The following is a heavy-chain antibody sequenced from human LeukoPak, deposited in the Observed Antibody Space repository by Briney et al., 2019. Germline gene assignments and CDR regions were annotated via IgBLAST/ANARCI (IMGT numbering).Heavy chain of an antibody. D-gene: IGHD3-10*01. CDR3: ARVAPPYYYGSGAADY. V-gene: IGHV4-34*01. CDR1: GGSFSGYY. J-gene: IGHJ4*02. Sequence: SETLSLTCAVYGGSFSGYYWSWLRQPPGKGLEWIGEINHSGSTNYNPSLKSRVTISVDTSKNQFSLKLSSVTAADTAVYYCARVAPPYYYGSGAADYWGQGTLVTVSS. CDR2: INHSGST.